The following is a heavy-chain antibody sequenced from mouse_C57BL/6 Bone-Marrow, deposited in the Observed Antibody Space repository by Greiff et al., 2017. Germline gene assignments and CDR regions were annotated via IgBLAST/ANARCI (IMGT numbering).Heavy chain of an antibody. Sequence: VQLQQSGAELVKPGASVKVSCKASGYTFTSYWMHWVKQRPGQGLEWIGRIHPSDGDTNYNQKFKGKATLTVDKSSSTAYMQLSSLTSEDSAVXYCAKGYGSSTEGFAYWGQGTLVTVSA. CDR3: AKGYGSSTEGFAY. V-gene: IGHV1-74*01. J-gene: IGHJ3*01. D-gene: IGHD1-1*01. CDR2: IHPSDGDT. CDR1: GYTFTSYW.